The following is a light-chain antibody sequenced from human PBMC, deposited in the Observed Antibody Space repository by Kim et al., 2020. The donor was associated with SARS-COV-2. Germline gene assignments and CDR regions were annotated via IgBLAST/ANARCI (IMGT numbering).Light chain of an antibody. CDR2: DVS. V-gene: IGLV2-14*03. CDR3: SSYTSSSIYVV. J-gene: IGLJ2*01. CDR1: SSDVGGYNY. Sequence: QSALTQPASVSGSPGQSITISCTGTSSDVGGYNYVSWYQQHPGEAPKLMIYDVSNRPSGVSNRFSGSKSGNTASLTISGLQAEDEADYYCSSYTSSSIYVVFGGGTQLTVL.